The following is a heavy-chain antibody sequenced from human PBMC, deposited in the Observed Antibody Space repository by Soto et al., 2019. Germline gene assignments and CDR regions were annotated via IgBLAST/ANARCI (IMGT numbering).Heavy chain of an antibody. CDR1: GFTFRSYW. Sequence: GGSLRLSCAASGFTFRSYWMQWVRQAPGKGLVWVSRIDTYGSATRYADSVKGRFTISRDNAKNTLYLQMSTLRAEDTAVYYCARVLKSSGWDNDVFDIWGQGTMVTVSS. CDR3: ARVLKSSGWDNDVFDI. V-gene: IGHV3-74*01. J-gene: IGHJ3*02. CDR2: IDTYGSAT. D-gene: IGHD6-19*01.